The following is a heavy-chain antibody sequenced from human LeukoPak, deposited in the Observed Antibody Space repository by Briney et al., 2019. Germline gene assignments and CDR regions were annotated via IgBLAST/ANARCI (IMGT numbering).Heavy chain of an antibody. CDR3: TRTGSTGGY. J-gene: IGHJ4*02. CDR1: GGSVSGGHYS. V-gene: IGHV4-61*01. D-gene: IGHD1-7*01. Sequence: SETLSLTCTVPGGSVSGGHYSCSWIRQSPGKGLEWIGYIHYSGSTVYNPSLKSRVTMSIDTSKNQFSLNLSSATAADTAVYYCTRTGSTGGYWGQGTLVTVSS. CDR2: IHYSGST.